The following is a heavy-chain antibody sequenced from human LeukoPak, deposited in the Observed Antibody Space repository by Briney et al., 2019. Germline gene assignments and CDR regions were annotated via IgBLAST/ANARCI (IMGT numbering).Heavy chain of an antibody. J-gene: IGHJ5*02. CDR1: GFTFSSYA. CDR3: AKAPGTGTTHKWFDP. CDR2: ISGSGGST. Sequence: GSLRLSCAASGFTFSSYAMSWVRQAPGKGLEWVSAISGSGGSTYYADSVKGRFTISRDNSKNTLYLQMNSLRAEDSAVYYCAKAPGTGTTHKWFDPWGQGTLVTVSS. D-gene: IGHD1-1*01. V-gene: IGHV3-23*01.